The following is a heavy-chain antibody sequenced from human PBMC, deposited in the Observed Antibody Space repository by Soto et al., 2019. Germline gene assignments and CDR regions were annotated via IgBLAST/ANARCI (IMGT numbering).Heavy chain of an antibody. Sequence: QVQLVQSGAEVKKPGASVKVSCKVSGHTLTELSMHWVRLAPGKGLEWMGGFDPEDGETISAQKFQGRVTMTEDTSTDSTYLELSSLRSEDTAVYCCAAGGTRWLHSPFDYWGQGTLVTISS. D-gene: IGHD1-1*01. J-gene: IGHJ4*02. V-gene: IGHV1-24*01. CDR2: FDPEDGET. CDR3: AAGGTRWLHSPFDY. CDR1: GHTLTELS.